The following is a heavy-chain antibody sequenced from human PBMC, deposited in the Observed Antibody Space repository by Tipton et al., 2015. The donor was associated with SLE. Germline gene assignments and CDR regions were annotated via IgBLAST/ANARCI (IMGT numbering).Heavy chain of an antibody. CDR3: ARDWRYFDWLPLDY. CDR2: ISSSGSTI. CDR1: GFTFSSYE. V-gene: IGHV3-48*03. J-gene: IGHJ4*02. D-gene: IGHD3-9*01. Sequence: SLRLSCAASGFTFSSYEMNWVRQAPGKGLEWVSYISSSGSTIYYADSVKGRFTISRDNAKNSLYLQMNSLRAVDTAVYYCARDWRYFDWLPLDYWGQGTLVTVSS.